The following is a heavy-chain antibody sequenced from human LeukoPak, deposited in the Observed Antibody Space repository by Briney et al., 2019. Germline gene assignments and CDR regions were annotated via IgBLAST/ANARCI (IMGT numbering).Heavy chain of an antibody. CDR2: MNPNSGST. CDR3: ARGGRLIDAFDI. V-gene: IGHV1-8*01. D-gene: IGHD1-26*01. J-gene: IGHJ3*02. Sequence: ASVKVSCKASGYTFTSYDINWVRQATGQGLEWMGWMNPNSGSTGYAQKFQGGVTMTRNTSISTAYMELSSLRSEDTAVYYCARGGRLIDAFDIWGQGTMVTVSS. CDR1: GYTFTSYD.